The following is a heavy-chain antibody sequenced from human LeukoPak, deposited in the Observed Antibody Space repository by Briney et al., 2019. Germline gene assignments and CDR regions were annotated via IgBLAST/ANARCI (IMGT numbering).Heavy chain of an antibody. Sequence: SETLSLTCTVSGGSISSSSYYWGWIRQPPGRGLEWIGSIYYSGSTYYNPSLKSRVTISVDTSKNQFSLRLSSVTAADTAVYYRARENLAYCTTTSCPGGWFDPWGQGTLVTVSS. J-gene: IGHJ5*02. CDR2: IYYSGST. D-gene: IGHD2-2*01. V-gene: IGHV4-39*07. CDR3: ARENLAYCTTTSCPGGWFDP. CDR1: GGSISSSSYY.